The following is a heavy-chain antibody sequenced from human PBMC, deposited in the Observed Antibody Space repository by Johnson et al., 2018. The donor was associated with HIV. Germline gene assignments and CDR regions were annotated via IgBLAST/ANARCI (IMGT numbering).Heavy chain of an antibody. Sequence: VQLVESGGGLVQPGGSLRLSCAASGFTFSSYWMSWVRQAPGKGLEWVANIKQDGSEKYYVDSVKGRFTISRDNAKNSLYLQMNSLRAEDTAVYHCARGRMHFLEGGAFDIWGQGTMVTVSS. CDR3: ARGRMHFLEGGAFDI. D-gene: IGHD3-3*01. V-gene: IGHV3-7*01. J-gene: IGHJ3*02. CDR2: IKQDGSEK. CDR1: GFTFSSYW.